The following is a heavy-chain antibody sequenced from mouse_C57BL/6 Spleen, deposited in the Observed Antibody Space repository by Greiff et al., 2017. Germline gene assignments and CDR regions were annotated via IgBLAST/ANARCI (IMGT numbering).Heavy chain of an antibody. CDR3: ARRKDYYSNYGGYAMDY. J-gene: IGHJ4*01. CDR1: GFTFSSYG. Sequence: EVHLVESGGDLVKPGGSLKLSCAASGFTFSSYGMSWVRQTPDKRLEWVATISSGGSYTYYPDSVKGRFTISRGNAKNTLYLQMSSLKSEDTAMYYCARRKDYYSNYGGYAMDYWGQGTSVTVSS. CDR2: ISSGGSYT. D-gene: IGHD2-5*01. V-gene: IGHV5-6*01.